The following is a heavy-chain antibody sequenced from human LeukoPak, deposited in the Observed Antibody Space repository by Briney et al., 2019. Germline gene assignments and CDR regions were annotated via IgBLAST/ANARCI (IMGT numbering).Heavy chain of an antibody. Sequence: SETLSLTCTLSGGSISSSSYYWGWIRQPPGKGLEWIGSIYYSGSTYYNPSLKSRVTISVDTSKNQFSLKLSSVTAADTALYYCARLSTYYDFWSGYLNWFDPWGQGTLVTVSS. D-gene: IGHD3-3*01. V-gene: IGHV4-39*01. J-gene: IGHJ5*02. CDR3: ARLSTYYDFWSGYLNWFDP. CDR2: IYYSGST. CDR1: GGSISSSSYY.